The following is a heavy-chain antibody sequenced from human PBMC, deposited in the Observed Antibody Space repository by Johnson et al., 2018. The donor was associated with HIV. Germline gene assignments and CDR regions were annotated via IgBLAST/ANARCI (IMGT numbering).Heavy chain of an antibody. Sequence: QVQLVESGGGLVKPGGSLRLSCAASGFTFTYAWMSWIRQAPGKGLEWVSYISSSGSTIYYADSLKGRFTISRDNSKNTLYLQMNSLRAEDSALYFCASGVDAFDIWGQGTMVTVSS. CDR1: GFTFTYAW. V-gene: IGHV3-11*04. CDR2: ISSSGSTI. CDR3: ASGVDAFDI. J-gene: IGHJ3*02. D-gene: IGHD3-16*01.